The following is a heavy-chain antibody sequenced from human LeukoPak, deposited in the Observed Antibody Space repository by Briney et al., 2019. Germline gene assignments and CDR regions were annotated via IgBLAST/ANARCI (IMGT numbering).Heavy chain of an antibody. CDR1: GYSISSGYY. V-gene: IGHV4-38-2*02. J-gene: IGHJ4*02. CDR2: INHSGST. Sequence: SETLSLTCTVSGYSISSGYYWGWIRQPPGKGLEWIGEINHSGSTNYNPSLKSRVTISVDTSKNQFSLKLSSVTAADTAVYYCARRYSSSWSKLDYWGQGTLVTVSS. D-gene: IGHD6-13*01. CDR3: ARRYSSSWSKLDY.